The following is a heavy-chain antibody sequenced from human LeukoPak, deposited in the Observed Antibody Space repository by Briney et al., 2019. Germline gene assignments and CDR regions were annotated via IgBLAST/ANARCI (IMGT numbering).Heavy chain of an antibody. CDR2: INHSGST. Sequence: KPSETLSLTCAVYGGPFSGYYWSWIRQPPGKGLEWIGEINHSGSTNYNPSLKSRVTISVDTSKNQFSLKLSSVTAADTAVYYCARDREDRDGYNYHYYYYMDVWGKGTTVTVSS. V-gene: IGHV4-34*01. CDR1: GGPFSGYY. CDR3: ARDREDRDGYNYHYYYYMDV. D-gene: IGHD5-24*01. J-gene: IGHJ6*03.